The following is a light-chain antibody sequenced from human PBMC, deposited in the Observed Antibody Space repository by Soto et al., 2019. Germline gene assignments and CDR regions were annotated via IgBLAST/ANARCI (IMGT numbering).Light chain of an antibody. J-gene: IGKJ1*01. Sequence: DIQVTQSPSSLSASVGDRVTITCRASQTITIYLNWYQQKPGKAPKLLIYAASSLQSGVPSRFSGSGSGTDFTLTISSLQTEDLATYYCQQSFIPPWTFGQGTKVEI. V-gene: IGKV1-39*01. CDR3: QQSFIPPWT. CDR2: AAS. CDR1: QTITIY.